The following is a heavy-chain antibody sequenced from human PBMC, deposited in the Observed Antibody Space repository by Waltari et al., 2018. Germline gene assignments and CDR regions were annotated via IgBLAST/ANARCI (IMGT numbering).Heavy chain of an antibody. CDR2: VLGDGGT. Sequence: QLQESGPGLVKPSGTLSLTFGVSGDSMSTTYCWSWVRQPPGKGLEWIGQVLGDGGTNYNPSVASRVTVSLDTYNNEFSLMVTSATAADTAVYYCARDRGRGLYLDSWGPGTLVTVSP. CDR1: GDSMSTTYC. V-gene: IGHV4-4*02. J-gene: IGHJ4*02. CDR3: ARDRGRGLYLDS. D-gene: IGHD2-15*01.